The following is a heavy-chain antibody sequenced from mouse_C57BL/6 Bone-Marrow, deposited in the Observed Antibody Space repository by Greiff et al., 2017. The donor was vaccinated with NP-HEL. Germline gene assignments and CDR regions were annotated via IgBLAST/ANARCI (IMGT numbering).Heavy chain of an antibody. CDR2: IHPSDRDT. Sequence: QVQLQQPGAELVKPGASVKVSCKASGYTFTSYWMHWVKQRPGQGLEWIGRIHPSDRDTNYNQKFKGKATLTVDKSSSTAYMQLSSLTSEDSAVYYCAMTIYYGNIYYFDYWGQGTTLTVSS. J-gene: IGHJ2*01. V-gene: IGHV1-74*01. D-gene: IGHD2-1*01. CDR1: GYTFTSYW. CDR3: AMTIYYGNIYYFDY.